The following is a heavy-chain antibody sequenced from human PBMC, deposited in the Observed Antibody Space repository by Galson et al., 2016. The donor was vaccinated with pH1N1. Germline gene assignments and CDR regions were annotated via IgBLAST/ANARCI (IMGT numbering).Heavy chain of an antibody. CDR1: GYRFSTYW. CDR3: ARGRRDSAYNLNLPLDY. V-gene: IGHV5-51*03. CDR2: IYPNTSDT. D-gene: IGHD1-20*01. Sequence: QSGAEVKKPGESLKISCSGAGYRFSTYWIGWVRQMPGQGLEWMAIIYPNTSDTKYNPSFEGQVTISADRSIRTVYLQWSSRKASDTAIYYCARGRRDSAYNLNLPLDYWGQGTLVTVSS. J-gene: IGHJ4*02.